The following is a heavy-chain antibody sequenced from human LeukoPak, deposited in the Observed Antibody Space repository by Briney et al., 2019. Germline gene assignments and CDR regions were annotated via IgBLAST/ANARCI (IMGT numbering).Heavy chain of an antibody. V-gene: IGHV3-30*02. D-gene: IGHD5-18*01. CDR3: ARDQIRYSNSPEALDL. Sequence: GGSLRLSCAASGFTFSSYGMHWVRQAPGKGLEWVAFIRYDGSNKYYADSVKGRFTISRDNSKNTLYLLMNSLRGEDTAVYYCARDQIRYSNSPEALDLWGQGTLVSVSS. J-gene: IGHJ3*01. CDR1: GFTFSSYG. CDR2: IRYDGSNK.